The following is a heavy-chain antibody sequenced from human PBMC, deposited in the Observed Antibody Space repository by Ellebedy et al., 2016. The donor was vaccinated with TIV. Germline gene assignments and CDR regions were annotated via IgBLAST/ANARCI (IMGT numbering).Heavy chain of an antibody. CDR1: GFSSRSYW. J-gene: IGHJ5*02. D-gene: IGHD3-16*01. V-gene: IGHV3-7*01. CDR2: IYQDGSTK. Sequence: GESLKISCVASGFSSRSYWMSWVRQAPGKGLEWVANIYQDGSTKYYVDSVKSRFTISSDNAKNSLFLQMNSLRVEDTAVYYCARRGSYGDYAVQVNSWFDRWGRGTLVSVSS. CDR3: ARRGSYGDYAVQVNSWFDR.